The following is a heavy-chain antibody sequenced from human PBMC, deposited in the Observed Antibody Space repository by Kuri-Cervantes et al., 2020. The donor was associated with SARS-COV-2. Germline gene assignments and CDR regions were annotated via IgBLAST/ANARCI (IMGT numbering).Heavy chain of an antibody. D-gene: IGHD2-2*01. CDR2: ISSSGSTI. V-gene: IGHV3-48*03. CDR1: GFTFSSYE. J-gene: IGHJ6*02. CDR3: ARAPPPASPRGGMDV. Sequence: GESLKISCAASGFTFSSYEMNWVRQAPGKGLEWVSYISSSGSTIYYADSVKGRFTISRDSAKNSLYLQMNSLRAEDTAVYYCARAPPPASPRGGMDVWGQGTTDRLL.